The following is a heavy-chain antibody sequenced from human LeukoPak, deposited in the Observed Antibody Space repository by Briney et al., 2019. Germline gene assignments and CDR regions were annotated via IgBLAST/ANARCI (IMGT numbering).Heavy chain of an antibody. Sequence: SGTLSLTCAVSGGSISSSNWWSWVRQPPGKGLAWIGEIYHSGSTNYNPSLKSRVTISVDKSKNQFSLKLSSVTAADTAVYYRARGGFYDSSGYYDDYWGQGTLVTVSS. CDR1: GGSISSSNW. CDR2: IYHSGST. J-gene: IGHJ4*02. D-gene: IGHD3-22*01. CDR3: ARGGFYDSSGYYDDY. V-gene: IGHV4-4*02.